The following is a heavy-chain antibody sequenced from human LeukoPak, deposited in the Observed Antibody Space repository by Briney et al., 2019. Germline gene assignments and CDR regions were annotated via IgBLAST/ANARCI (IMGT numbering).Heavy chain of an antibody. Sequence: PGGSLRPSCEASGFTFSSCTMNWVRQAPGKGLEWVSSVSSSSSYIYYADSVKGRFTISRDNAKNSLYLQMNSLRAEDTAVYYCARVGIAAGYYYYYMDVWGKGTTVTISS. CDR3: ARVGIAAGYYYYYMDV. D-gene: IGHD6-13*01. V-gene: IGHV3-21*01. CDR1: GFTFSSCT. J-gene: IGHJ6*03. CDR2: VSSSSSYI.